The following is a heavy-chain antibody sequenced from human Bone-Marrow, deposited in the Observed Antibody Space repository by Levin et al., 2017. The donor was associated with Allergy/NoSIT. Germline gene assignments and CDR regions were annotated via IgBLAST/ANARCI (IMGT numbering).Heavy chain of an antibody. J-gene: IGHJ4*02. CDR2: INTGNGNT. CDR1: GYTFTNYI. CDR3: AGDREFYESGCYYRAFDS. D-gene: IGHD3-22*01. V-gene: IGHV1-3*04. Sequence: ASVKVSCKASGYTFTNYIIHWVRQAPGQRLEWLGWINTGNGNTKYSQKFQARVTITSDTSASTAYMELSSLRSEDTAMYYCAGDREFYESGCYYRAFDSWGQGALVTVSS.